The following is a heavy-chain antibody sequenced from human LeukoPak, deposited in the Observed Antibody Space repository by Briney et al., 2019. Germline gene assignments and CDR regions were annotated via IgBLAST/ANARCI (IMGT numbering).Heavy chain of an antibody. J-gene: IGHJ4*02. Sequence: GGSLRLSCAASGFSFSSYGMHWVRQAPGKGLEWVAVISYDGSNKYYADSVKGRFTISRDNSKNTLYPQMNSLRAEDTAVYYCAKDQYYYDSSGPILEDYFDYWGQGTLVTVSS. D-gene: IGHD3-22*01. CDR2: ISYDGSNK. CDR1: GFSFSSYG. V-gene: IGHV3-30*18. CDR3: AKDQYYYDSSGPILEDYFDY.